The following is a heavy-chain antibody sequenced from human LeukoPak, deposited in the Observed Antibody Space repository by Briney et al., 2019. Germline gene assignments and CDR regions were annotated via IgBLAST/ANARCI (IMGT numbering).Heavy chain of an antibody. V-gene: IGHV4-39*01. CDR3: ASEVGYCSGGSCYYFDY. CDR1: GGSISSSSYY. J-gene: IGHJ4*02. D-gene: IGHD2-15*01. CDR2: IYYSGST. Sequence: PSETLSLTCTVSGGSISSSSYYWGWIRQPPGKGLEWIGSIYYSGSTYYNPSLKSRVTISVDTSKNQFSLKLSSVTAADTAVHYCASEVGYCSGGSCYYFDYWGQGTLVTVSS.